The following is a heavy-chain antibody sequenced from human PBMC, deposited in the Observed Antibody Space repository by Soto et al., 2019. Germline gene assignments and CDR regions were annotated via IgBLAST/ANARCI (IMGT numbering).Heavy chain of an antibody. Sequence: PSETLSLTCAVSGGSISSSNWWSWVRQPPGKGLEWIGEIYHSGRTNYSPSLQSRVTISVDKSKNQFSLKLSSVTAADTAVYYCATLPPRIVVSLLPIPTWGQGILVTVSS. CDR2: IYHSGRT. CDR3: ATLPPRIVVSLLPIPT. D-gene: IGHD2-21*01. V-gene: IGHV4-4*02. CDR1: GGSISSSNW. J-gene: IGHJ5*02.